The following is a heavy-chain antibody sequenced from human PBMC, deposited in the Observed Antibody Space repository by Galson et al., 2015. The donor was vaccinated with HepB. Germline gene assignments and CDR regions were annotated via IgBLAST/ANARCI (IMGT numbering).Heavy chain of an antibody. CDR3: ARLTYYYGSGTLDY. D-gene: IGHD3-10*01. V-gene: IGHV4-59*01. Sequence: SATLSLTCTVSGGSISSYYWSWIRQPPGKGLEWIGYIYYSGSTNYNPSLKSRVTISVDTSKNQFSLKLSSVTAADTAVYYCARLTYYYGSGTLDYWGQGTLVTVSS. CDR2: IYYSGST. J-gene: IGHJ4*02. CDR1: GGSISSYY.